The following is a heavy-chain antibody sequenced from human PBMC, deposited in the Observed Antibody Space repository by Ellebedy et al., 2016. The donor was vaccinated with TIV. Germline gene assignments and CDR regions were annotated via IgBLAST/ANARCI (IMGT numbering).Heavy chain of an antibody. D-gene: IGHD1-26*01. V-gene: IGHV1-46*01. J-gene: IGHJ4*02. CDR3: ARTLFGGSLPYYFDY. CDR1: GYTFTSYY. Sequence: ASVKVSCKASGYTFTSYYMHWVRQAPGQGLEWMGIINPSGGSTSYAQKFQGRVTMTRDTSTSTVYMELSSLRSEDTAVYYCARTLFGGSLPYYFDYWGQGTLVTVSS. CDR2: INPSGGST.